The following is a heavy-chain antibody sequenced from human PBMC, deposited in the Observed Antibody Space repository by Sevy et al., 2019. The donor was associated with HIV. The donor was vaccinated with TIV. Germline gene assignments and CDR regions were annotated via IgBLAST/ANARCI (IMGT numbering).Heavy chain of an antibody. CDR2: IKQDGSEK. V-gene: IGHV3-7*01. Sequence: GGSLRLSCAASGFTFSSYWMSWVRQAPGKGLEWVANIKQDGSEKYYVDSVKGRFTISRDNAKNSLYLQMNSLRAEDTAVYYCARDGSSSWAHYNWFDPWGQGSLVTVSS. D-gene: IGHD6-13*01. CDR3: ARDGSSSWAHYNWFDP. J-gene: IGHJ5*02. CDR1: GFTFSSYW.